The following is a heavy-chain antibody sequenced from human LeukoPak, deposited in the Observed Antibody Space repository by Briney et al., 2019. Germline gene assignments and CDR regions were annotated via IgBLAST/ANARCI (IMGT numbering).Heavy chain of an antibody. V-gene: IGHV3-64D*06. CDR1: GFTFSSYA. D-gene: IGHD6-19*01. Sequence: PGGSLRLSCSASGFTFSSYAMHWVRQAPGKGLEYVSAISSNGGSTYYADSVKGRFTISRDNSKNTLYLQMSSLRAEDTAVYYCVKSGGWYDFMPLAPYWGQGTLVTVSS. J-gene: IGHJ4*02. CDR3: VKSGGWYDFMPLAPY. CDR2: ISSNGGST.